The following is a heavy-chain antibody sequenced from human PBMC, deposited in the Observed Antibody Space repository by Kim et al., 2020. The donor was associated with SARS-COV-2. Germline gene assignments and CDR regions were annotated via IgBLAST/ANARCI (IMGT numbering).Heavy chain of an antibody. J-gene: IGHJ3*02. CDR1: GFTFGIYW. D-gene: IGHD3-9*01. Sequence: GGSLRLSCAASGFTFGIYWMGWVRQAPGKGLEWVSNIKQDGSEKYYVDSVKGRFTISRDNAKNSLYLQMSSLEAEDTTVYYCARGFEGAFDIWGQGTMVTVSS. V-gene: IGHV3-7*01. CDR2: IKQDGSEK. CDR3: ARGFEGAFDI.